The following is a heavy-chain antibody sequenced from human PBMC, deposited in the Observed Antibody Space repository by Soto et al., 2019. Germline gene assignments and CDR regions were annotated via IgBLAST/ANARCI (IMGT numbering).Heavy chain of an antibody. CDR2: ISAYNGNT. CDR3: GTASQGVKEKWLLSIGP. D-gene: IGHD6-19*01. V-gene: IGHV1-18*01. J-gene: IGHJ5*02. CDR1: GYTFTSYS. Sequence: ASVRVSCKASGYTFTSYSISWVRQAPGQGLEWMGSISAYNGNTSYAQKLQVRVTMTTGTSTSTAYMELRIIICDATAVSYCGTASQGVKEKWLLSIGPWGQGTLVTASS.